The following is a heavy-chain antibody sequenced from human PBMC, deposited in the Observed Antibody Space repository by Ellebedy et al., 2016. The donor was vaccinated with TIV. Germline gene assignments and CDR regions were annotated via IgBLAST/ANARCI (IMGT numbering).Heavy chain of an antibody. D-gene: IGHD5-18*01. CDR2: IYTGGST. J-gene: IGHJ4*02. CDR1: GFTFSSYN. Sequence: GESLKISCAGSGFTFSSYNMNWVRQAPGKGLEWVSVIYTGGSTYYADSVKGRFTISRHNSKNTLYLQMNSLGAEDTAVYYCAREDTTMVGGFDYWGQGTLVTVSS. V-gene: IGHV3-53*04. CDR3: AREDTTMVGGFDY.